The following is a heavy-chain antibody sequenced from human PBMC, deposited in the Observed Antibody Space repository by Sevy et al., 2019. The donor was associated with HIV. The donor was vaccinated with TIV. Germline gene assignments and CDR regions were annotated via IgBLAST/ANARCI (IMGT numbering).Heavy chain of an antibody. D-gene: IGHD3-22*01. CDR2: ISSSSSYI. CDR1: GFTFSSYS. CDR3: ARSAAIMTYYYDSSGYADY. V-gene: IGHV3-21*01. Sequence: GGSLRLSCAASGFTFSSYSMNWVRQAPGKGLEWVSSISSSSSYIYYADSVKGGFTISRDNAKNSLYLQMNSLRAEDTAVYYCARSAAIMTYYYDSSGYADYWGQGTLVTVSS. J-gene: IGHJ4*02.